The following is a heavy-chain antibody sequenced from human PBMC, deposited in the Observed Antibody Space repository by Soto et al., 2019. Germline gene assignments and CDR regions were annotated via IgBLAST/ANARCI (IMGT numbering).Heavy chain of an antibody. V-gene: IGHV3-15*07. CDR2: IKSKTDGGTT. Sequence: EVQLVESGGGLVKPGGSLRLSCAASGFTFSNAWMNWVRQAPGKGLEWVGRIKSKTDGGTTDYAAPVKGRFTISRDDSKNTLYLQMNSLKTEYTAVYYCTTVSSSWQTRTDYWGQGTLVTVSS. CDR1: GFTFSNAW. D-gene: IGHD6-13*01. CDR3: TTVSSSWQTRTDY. J-gene: IGHJ4*02.